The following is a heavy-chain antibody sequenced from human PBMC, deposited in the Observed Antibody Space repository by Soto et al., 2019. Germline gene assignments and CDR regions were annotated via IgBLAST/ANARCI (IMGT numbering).Heavy chain of an antibody. V-gene: IGHV4-39*01. CDR2: IYYSGST. D-gene: IGHD4-17*01. CDR1: GCSISSSSYY. CDR3: ASSGDYGPWYFAL. J-gene: IGHJ2*01. Sequence: QLQLQESGPGLVKPSETLSLTCTVSGCSISSSSYYWGWIRQPPGKGLEWIGSIYYSGSTYYTPSLKSRVTISVDTSKNQFSLKLSSVTAADTAVYYWASSGDYGPWYFALWGRGTLVTVSS.